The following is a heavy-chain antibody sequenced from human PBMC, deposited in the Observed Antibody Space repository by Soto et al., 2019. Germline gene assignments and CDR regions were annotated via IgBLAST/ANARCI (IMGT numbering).Heavy chain of an antibody. Sequence: GGSLRLSCAASGFTFSGSAMHWVRQASGKGLEWVGRIRSKANSYATAYAASVKGRFTISRDDSKNTAYLQMNSLKTEDTAVYYCKIGGPAATDYYYYYYMDVWGKGTTVTVSS. J-gene: IGHJ6*03. V-gene: IGHV3-73*01. CDR1: GFTFSGSA. D-gene: IGHD2-2*01. CDR2: IRSKANSYAT. CDR3: KIGGPAATDYYYYYYMDV.